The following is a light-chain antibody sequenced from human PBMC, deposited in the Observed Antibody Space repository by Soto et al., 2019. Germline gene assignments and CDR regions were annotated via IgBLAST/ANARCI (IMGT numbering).Light chain of an antibody. CDR1: QSVSSY. Sequence: EIVLTQSPATLSLSPGERATLSCRASQSVSSYLAWYQQKPGQAPRLLIYDASNRATGIPARFSGSGSGTAFTLTIRSLEPEDFAVYYCQQRSNWPPGFGGGTKVEIK. J-gene: IGKJ4*01. CDR2: DAS. CDR3: QQRSNWPPG. V-gene: IGKV3-11*01.